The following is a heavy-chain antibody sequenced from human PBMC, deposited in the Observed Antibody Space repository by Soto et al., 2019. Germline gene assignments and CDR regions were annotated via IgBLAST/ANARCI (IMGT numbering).Heavy chain of an antibody. D-gene: IGHD1-26*01. CDR1: GFTFDDYV. J-gene: IGHJ3*02. Sequence: EVQLVESGGGLVQPGRSLRLSCAASGFTFDDYVMHWVRQAPGKGLEWVSGISWNSGSIGYAVSVNGRFTISRDNAKNSLYLQMNSLRAEDTALYYCAKDRSPYQDAFDIWGQGTMVTVSS. CDR3: AKDRSPYQDAFDI. CDR2: ISWNSGSI. V-gene: IGHV3-9*01.